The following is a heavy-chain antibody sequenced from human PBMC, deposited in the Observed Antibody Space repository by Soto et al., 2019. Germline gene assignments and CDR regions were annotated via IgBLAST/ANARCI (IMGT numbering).Heavy chain of an antibody. CDR2: IRSKPNTDAT. CDR3: TRHVDCSGGSCYSGYYYYMDV. Sequence: EVQLVESGGGLVQPGGSLKLSCAASGFTFSDSAMHWVRQASGKGLEWVGRIRSKPNTDATAYAASVKGRFTISRDDSKNTEYLQMNSLKTEDTAVYYCTRHVDCSGGSCYSGYYYYMDVWGKGTTGTVSS. V-gene: IGHV3-73*01. D-gene: IGHD2-15*01. CDR1: GFTFSDSA. J-gene: IGHJ6*03.